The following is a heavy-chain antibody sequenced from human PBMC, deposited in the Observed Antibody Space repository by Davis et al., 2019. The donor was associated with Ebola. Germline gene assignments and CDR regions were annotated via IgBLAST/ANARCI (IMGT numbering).Heavy chain of an antibody. J-gene: IGHJ2*01. CDR3: ARASSSSWYLGYFDL. CDR1: GGSFSGYY. V-gene: IGHV4-34*01. Sequence: SETLSLTCAVYGGSFSGYYWSWIRQPPGKGLEWIGEINHSGSTNYNPSLKSRVTISVDKSKNQFSLKLSSVTAADTAVYYCARASSSSWYLGYFDLWGRGTLVTVSS. D-gene: IGHD6-13*01. CDR2: INHSGST.